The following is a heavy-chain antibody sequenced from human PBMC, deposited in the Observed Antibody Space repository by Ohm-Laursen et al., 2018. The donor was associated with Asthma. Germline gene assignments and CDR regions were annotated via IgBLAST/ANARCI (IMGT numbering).Heavy chain of an antibody. CDR2: ISTASSFI. V-gene: IGHV3-21*01. Sequence: SLRLSCAASGLTFSSHTMSWVRQIPGKGLEWVASISTASSFIYYADSVRGRFTTSRDNARNSVYLQMNSLRAEDTALYYCARIGPEWELPGREYSLHHWGEGTLVTVSS. CDR1: GLTFSSHT. CDR3: ARIGPEWELPGREYSLHH. J-gene: IGHJ1*01. D-gene: IGHD1-26*01.